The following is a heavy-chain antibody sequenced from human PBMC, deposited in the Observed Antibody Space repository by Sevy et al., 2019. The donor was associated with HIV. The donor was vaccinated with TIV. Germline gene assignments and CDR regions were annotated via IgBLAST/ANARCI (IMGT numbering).Heavy chain of an antibody. CDR2: IWFDGSNT. D-gene: IGHD3-16*01. Sequence: GGSLRLSCAASGFTFSTYGMHWVRQAPGKGLERVAVIWFDGSNTYYADSVKGRFTISGDIAKNTLQLEMNSLRAEDTAVYYCARDLEFYDYGDYGPAFMPDYWGQGTLVTVSS. J-gene: IGHJ4*02. V-gene: IGHV3-33*01. CDR3: ARDLEFYDYGDYGPAFMPDY. CDR1: GFTFSTYG.